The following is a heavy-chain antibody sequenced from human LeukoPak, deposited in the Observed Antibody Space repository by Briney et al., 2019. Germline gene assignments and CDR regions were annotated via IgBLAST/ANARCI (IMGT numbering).Heavy chain of an antibody. J-gene: IGHJ4*02. CDR3: ARGGIVVATDY. Sequence: SETLSLTCAVSGYSISSSNWWGWIRQPPGKGLEWIGYIYYSGSTYYNPSLKSRVTMSVDTSKNQFSLKLTSVTAADAAVYYCARGGIVVATDYWGQGTLVTVSS. CDR1: GYSISSSNW. V-gene: IGHV4-28*03. D-gene: IGHD6-19*01. CDR2: IYYSGST.